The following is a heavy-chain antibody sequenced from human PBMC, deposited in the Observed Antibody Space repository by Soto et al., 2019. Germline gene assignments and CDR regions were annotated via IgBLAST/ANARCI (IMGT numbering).Heavy chain of an antibody. CDR1: GFTFSSYA. CDR3: ARDRTHYFDY. CDR2: ISYDGSNK. J-gene: IGHJ4*02. Sequence: QVQLVESGGGVVQPGRSLRLSCAASGFTFSSYAMHWVRQAPGKGLEWVAVISYDGSNKYYADSVKGRFTISRDNSKNTLDLQMNSRRAEDTAVYYCARDRTHYFDYWGQGTLVTVSS. V-gene: IGHV3-30-3*01.